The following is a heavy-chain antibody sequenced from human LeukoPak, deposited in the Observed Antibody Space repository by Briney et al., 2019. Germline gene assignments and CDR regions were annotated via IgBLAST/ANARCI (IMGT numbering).Heavy chain of an antibody. CDR2: IYYSGTT. D-gene: IGHD3-3*01. Sequence: SETLSLTCIVPPGSTISSSHYWGWIRQTPGKGPGWSGCIYYSGTTYYNPSLKSRVTIYVDTSKNQFSLKLSSVTAADTVVYYCARHIVYAYDFWSGYYAPPYYFDYWGQGTLVTVSS. J-gene: IGHJ4*02. CDR3: ARHIVYAYDFWSGYYAPPYYFDY. V-gene: IGHV4-39*01. CDR1: PGSTISSSHY.